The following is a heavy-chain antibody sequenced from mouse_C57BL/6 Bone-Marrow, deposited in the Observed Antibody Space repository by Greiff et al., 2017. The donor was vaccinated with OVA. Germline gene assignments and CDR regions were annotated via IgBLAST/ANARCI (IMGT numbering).Heavy chain of an antibody. Sequence: QVQLKQSGAELVKPGASVKMSCKASGYTFTSYWITWVKQRPGQGLEWIGDIYPGSGSTNYNEKFKSKATLTVDTSSSTAYMQLSSLTSEDSAVYYCARKLDYDVVDYWGQGTTLTVSS. D-gene: IGHD2-4*01. J-gene: IGHJ2*01. CDR2: IYPGSGST. V-gene: IGHV1-55*01. CDR3: ARKLDYDVVDY. CDR1: GYTFTSYW.